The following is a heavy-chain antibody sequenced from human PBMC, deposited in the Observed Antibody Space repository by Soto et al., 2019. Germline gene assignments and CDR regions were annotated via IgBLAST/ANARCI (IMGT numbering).Heavy chain of an antibody. J-gene: IGHJ4*02. CDR1: GFTVSNNY. D-gene: IGHD2-15*01. CDR3: AAARGGGGY. V-gene: IGHV3-53*01. Sequence: EVQLVESGGGLIQPGGSLRLSCAVSGFTVSNNYMSWVRQAPGKGLEGVSVIYSGGYTAYGDSVKGRFTISRDNSKKTLYIQRNGLGAAAPALYYGAAARGGGGYWGQGTLVTVSS. CDR2: IYSGGYT.